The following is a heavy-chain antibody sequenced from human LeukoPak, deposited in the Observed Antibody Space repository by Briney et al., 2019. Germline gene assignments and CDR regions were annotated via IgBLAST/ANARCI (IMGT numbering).Heavy chain of an antibody. D-gene: IGHD3-9*01. Sequence: GSLRLSCAASGFTFSNAWMSWVRQAPGKGLEWIGYIYYSGSTNYNPSLKSRVTISVDTSKNQFSLKLSSVTAADTAVYYCASSNVLRYFEDAFDIWGQGTMVTVSS. V-gene: IGHV4-59*01. CDR3: ASSNVLRYFEDAFDI. CDR1: GFTFSNAW. CDR2: IYYSGST. J-gene: IGHJ3*02.